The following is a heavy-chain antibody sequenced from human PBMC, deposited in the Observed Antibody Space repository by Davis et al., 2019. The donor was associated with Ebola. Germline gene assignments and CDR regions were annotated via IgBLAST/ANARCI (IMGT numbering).Heavy chain of an antibody. J-gene: IGHJ6*03. CDR1: GFTFSRFW. Sequence: PGGSLRLSCAASGFTFSRFWMHWVRQVPGKGLVWVARINADGTLTTYADSVEGRFTISRDNAKRSLFLQMDSLRVEDTAVYYCAKAVNIGGHPHWNYYMDVWGKGTTVTVSS. CDR2: INADGTLT. D-gene: IGHD2/OR15-2a*01. V-gene: IGHV3-74*03. CDR3: AKAVNIGGHPHWNYYMDV.